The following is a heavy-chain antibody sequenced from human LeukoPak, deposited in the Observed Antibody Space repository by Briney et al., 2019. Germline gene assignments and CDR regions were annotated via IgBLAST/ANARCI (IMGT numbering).Heavy chain of an antibody. CDR3: ARDYHRGPYYFDY. Sequence: ASVKVSYKAFGYTFTSYYMHWVRQSPGQELEGMGIINPSGGSTSYAQKFQGRVTMTRDTSTSTVYMELSSLRSEDTAVYYCARDYHRGPYYFDYWGQGTLVTVSS. V-gene: IGHV1-46*01. CDR1: GYTFTSYY. J-gene: IGHJ4*02. D-gene: IGHD1-14*01. CDR2: INPSGGST.